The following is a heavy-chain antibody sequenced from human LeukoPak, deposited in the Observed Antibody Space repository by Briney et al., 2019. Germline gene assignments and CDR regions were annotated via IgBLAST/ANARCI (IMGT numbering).Heavy chain of an antibody. CDR2: ISAYNGNT. V-gene: IGHV1-18*01. CDR3: ARRTRYSSGSYYYYGMDV. D-gene: IGHD6-25*01. J-gene: IGHJ6*02. CDR1: GYTFTSYG. Sequence: ASVKVSCKASGYTFTSYGISWVRQAPGQGLEWMGWISAYNGNTNYAQKLQGRVTMTTDTSTSTAYMELRSLRSEDTAVYYCARRTRYSSGSYYYYGMDVWGQGTTVTVSS.